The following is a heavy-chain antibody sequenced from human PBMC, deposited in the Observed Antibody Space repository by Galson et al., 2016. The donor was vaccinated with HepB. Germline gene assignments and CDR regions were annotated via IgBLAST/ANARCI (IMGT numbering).Heavy chain of an antibody. J-gene: IGHJ4*02. CDR3: ALKNGGSYFGLDY. Sequence: SLRLSCAVSGFSFSSYSMNWVRQAPGKGLEWLSYISRTSHTIYYADSVKGRFTISRDNAKNSLYPQMDSLRGEDTALYYCALKNGGSYFGLDYWGQGTLVTVSP. CDR2: ISRTSHTI. V-gene: IGHV3-48*01. D-gene: IGHD1-26*01. CDR1: GFSFSSYS.